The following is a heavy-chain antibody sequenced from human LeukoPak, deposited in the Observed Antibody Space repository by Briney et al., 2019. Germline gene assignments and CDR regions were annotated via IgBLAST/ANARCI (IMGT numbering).Heavy chain of an antibody. CDR3: AIGPAEIRSGWYYYYYYMDV. Sequence: GTXXXXAXXXVRXAPXQGXXXXXGIIXXFGTANYAQKFQGRVTITKDESTSTAYMDLSSLRSEDTAVYYCAIGPAEIRSGWYYYYYYMDVWGKGTTVTVSS. V-gene: IGHV1-69*05. D-gene: IGHD6-19*01. CDR2: IIXXFGTA. J-gene: IGHJ6*03. CDR1: GTXXXXA.